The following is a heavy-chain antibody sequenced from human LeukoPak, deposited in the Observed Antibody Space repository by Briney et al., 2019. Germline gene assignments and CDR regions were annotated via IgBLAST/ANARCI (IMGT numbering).Heavy chain of an antibody. CDR2: IKEDGSKQ. CDR3: ARHRRNCDTTTCEFSWFDP. J-gene: IGHJ5*02. CDR1: GFTFNTDW. D-gene: IGHD2/OR15-2a*01. Sequence: GGSLRLSCAASGFTFNTDWMSWARQAPGKGLEWVANIKEDGSKQYYVDSVKGRFTISRDNDKKSLYLQMNGLRAEDTAVYYCARHRRNCDTTTCEFSWFDPWGQGTQVTVSS. V-gene: IGHV3-7*01.